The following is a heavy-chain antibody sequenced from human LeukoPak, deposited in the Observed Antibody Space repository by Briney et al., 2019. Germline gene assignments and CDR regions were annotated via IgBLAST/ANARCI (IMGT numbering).Heavy chain of an antibody. V-gene: IGHV5-51*01. D-gene: IGHD3-22*01. CDR2: IYPGDSDT. CDR3: ARRLISSGYYFDY. Sequence: GVSLKISCKGSGYRFTSYWIGWVRQMPGKGLEWMGIIYPGDSDTRYSPSFQGQVTISADKSISTTYLQWSSLKASDTAMYYCARRLISSGYYFDYWGQGTLVTVSS. CDR1: GYRFTSYW. J-gene: IGHJ4*02.